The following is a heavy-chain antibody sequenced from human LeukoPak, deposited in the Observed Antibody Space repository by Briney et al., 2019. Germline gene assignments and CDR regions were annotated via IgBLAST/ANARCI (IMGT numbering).Heavy chain of an antibody. J-gene: IGHJ4*02. D-gene: IGHD6-19*01. Sequence: SETLSLTCTVSGGSISSYYWSWIRQPPGKGLEWIGYIYYSGSTNYNPSLKSRVTISVDTSKNQFSLKLSSVTAADTAVYYCARYSGSSGLGGYWGQGTLVTVSS. CDR1: GGSISSYY. CDR3: ARYSGSSGLGGY. V-gene: IGHV4-59*12. CDR2: IYYSGST.